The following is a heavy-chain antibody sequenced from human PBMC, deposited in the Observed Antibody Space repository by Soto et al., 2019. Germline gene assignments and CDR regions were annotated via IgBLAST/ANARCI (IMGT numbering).Heavy chain of an antibody. Sequence: QVQLVQSGAEVKKPGASVKVSCKALGYTFNIYYMHWVRQAPGQGLEWMGIINPSGGGTSYAQKFQVRVIMTMDTSTNTGYMELSSLRSEDTSLYYCARGPYYHCSGSAYAIDFWGQVPLVTVSS. CDR1: GYTFNIYY. D-gene: IGHD3-10*01. J-gene: IGHJ4*02. CDR3: ARGPYYHCSGSAYAIDF. CDR2: INPSGGGT. V-gene: IGHV1-46*02.